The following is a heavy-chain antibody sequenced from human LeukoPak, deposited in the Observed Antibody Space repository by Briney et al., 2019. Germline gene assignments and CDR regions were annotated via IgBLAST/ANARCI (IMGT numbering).Heavy chain of an antibody. CDR2: VSYSVGT. D-gene: IGHD3-3*01. V-gene: IGHV4-59*02. CDR3: ARLSTYYDFWSPLDY. J-gene: IGHJ4*02. CDR1: GASVSSHY. Sequence: PSETLSLTCTVSGASVSSHYWSWIRQPPGKGLEWIGYVSYSVGTNYNPSLKSRVTISLDTSKDQFSLRLNSVTAADTAVYYCARLSTYYDFWSPLDYWGQGTLVTVYS.